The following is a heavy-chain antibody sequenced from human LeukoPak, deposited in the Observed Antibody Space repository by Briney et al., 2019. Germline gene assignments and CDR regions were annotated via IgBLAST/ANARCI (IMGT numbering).Heavy chain of an antibody. CDR2: ISSSSYI. CDR3: ARDKEVYYYYGMDV. V-gene: IGHV3-21*01. CDR1: GFTFSSYS. Sequence: GGSLRLSCAASGFTFSSYSMNWARQAPGKGLEWVSSISSSSYIYYADSVKGRFTISRDNAKNSLYLQMNSLRAEDTAVYYCARDKEVYYYYGMDVWGQGTTVTVSS. J-gene: IGHJ6*02.